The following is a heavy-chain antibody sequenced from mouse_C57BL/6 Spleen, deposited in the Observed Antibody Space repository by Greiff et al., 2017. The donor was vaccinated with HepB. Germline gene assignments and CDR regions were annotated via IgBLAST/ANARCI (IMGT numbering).Heavy chain of an antibody. Sequence: EVQLQESGGGLVKPGGSLKLSCAASGFTFSSYAMSWVRQTPEKRLEWVATISDGGSYTYYPDNVKGRFTISRDNAKNNLYLQMSHLKSEDTAMYYCARDKGIYYGSSWFAYWGQGTLVTVSA. CDR1: GFTFSSYA. D-gene: IGHD1-1*01. CDR2: ISDGGSYT. V-gene: IGHV5-4*01. J-gene: IGHJ3*01. CDR3: ARDKGIYYGSSWFAY.